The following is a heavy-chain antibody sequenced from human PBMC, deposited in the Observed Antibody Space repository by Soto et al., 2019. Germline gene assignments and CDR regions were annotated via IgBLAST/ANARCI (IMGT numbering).Heavy chain of an antibody. D-gene: IGHD6-13*01. V-gene: IGHV4-31*03. Sequence: SETLSLSCTVSGGSSSSGGYYWSWIRQHPGKGLEWIGYIYYSGSTYYNPSLKSRVTISVDTSKNQFSLKLSSVTAADTAVYYCARELAAAGNKNWFDPWGQGTLVTVSS. CDR3: ARELAAAGNKNWFDP. J-gene: IGHJ5*02. CDR2: IYYSGST. CDR1: GGSSSSGGYY.